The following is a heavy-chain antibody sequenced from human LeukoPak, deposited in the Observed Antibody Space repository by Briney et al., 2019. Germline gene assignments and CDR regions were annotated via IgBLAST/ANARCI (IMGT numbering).Heavy chain of an antibody. D-gene: IGHD4-17*01. J-gene: IGHJ4*02. Sequence: GRSLRLSCAASGFTFSSYAMHWVRQAPGKGLEWVAVISYDGSNKYYADSVKGRFTISRDNSKNTLYLQMNSLRAEDTAVYYCARDKATVTTLRGPLDYRGQGTLVTVSS. V-gene: IGHV3-30-3*01. CDR1: GFTFSSYA. CDR3: ARDKATVTTLRGPLDY. CDR2: ISYDGSNK.